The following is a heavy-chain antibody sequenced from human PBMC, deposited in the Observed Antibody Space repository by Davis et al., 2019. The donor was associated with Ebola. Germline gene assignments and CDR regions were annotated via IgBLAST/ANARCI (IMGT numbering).Heavy chain of an antibody. Sequence: GESLKISCAASGFTFSSYSMNWVRQAPGKGLEWVANIKQDGSEKCYVDSVKGRFTISRDNAKTSLYLQMNSLRAEDTAVYYCARGRAVQGLIYFDYWGQGTLVTVSS. CDR3: ARGRAVQGLIYFDY. CDR1: GFTFSSYS. J-gene: IGHJ4*02. D-gene: IGHD3-16*01. V-gene: IGHV3-7*01. CDR2: IKQDGSEK.